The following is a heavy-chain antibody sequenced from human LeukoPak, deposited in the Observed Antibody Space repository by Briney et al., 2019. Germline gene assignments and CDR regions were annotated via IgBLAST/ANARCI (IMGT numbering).Heavy chain of an antibody. CDR1: GYTFTNYG. CDR3: ARDPQNKYCSSTSCYSGPPYNWFDP. J-gene: IGHJ5*02. D-gene: IGHD2-2*01. Sequence: ASVKVSCKASGYTFTNYGINWVRQAPGQGLEWMGWISAYNGNTNYAQKLQGRVTMTTDTSTSTAYMELRSLRSDDTAVYYCARDPQNKYCSSTSCYSGPPYNWFDPWGQGTLVTVSS. V-gene: IGHV1-18*01. CDR2: ISAYNGNT.